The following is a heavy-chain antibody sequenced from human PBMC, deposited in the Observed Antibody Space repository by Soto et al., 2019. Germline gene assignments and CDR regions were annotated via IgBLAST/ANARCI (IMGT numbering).Heavy chain of an antibody. D-gene: IGHD2-8*02. Sequence: QVQPVQSGAEVKKPGASVKVSCKASGDTFTTSAMHWVRQAPGQRLEWMGWINVGNGDTKYSQNFQDRVNMTRDTSASTAYMELSSLRFEDTAVYYCARAIWRHQVVYGWVDPWGQGTLVTVSS. CDR3: ARAIWRHQVVYGWVDP. J-gene: IGHJ5*01. CDR1: GDTFTTSA. CDR2: INVGNGDT. V-gene: IGHV1-3*01.